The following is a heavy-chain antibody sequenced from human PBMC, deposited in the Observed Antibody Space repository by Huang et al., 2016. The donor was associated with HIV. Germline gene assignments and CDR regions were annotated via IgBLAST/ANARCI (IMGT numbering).Heavy chain of an antibody. V-gene: IGHV7-4-1*02. CDR1: GYTFTTDS. CDR2: INTKIGKP. Sequence: QVQLVQSGSESRKPGASVKVSCKASGYTFTTDSLIWVRQASGEGLEWRGWINTKIGKPTYAHGFTGRFVVSFDTTVNTAYLQISSLKTDDTAKYFCARYRLTGTFLDSWGQGTQVTVSS. CDR3: ARYRLTGTFLDS. D-gene: IGHD3-9*01. J-gene: IGHJ4*02.